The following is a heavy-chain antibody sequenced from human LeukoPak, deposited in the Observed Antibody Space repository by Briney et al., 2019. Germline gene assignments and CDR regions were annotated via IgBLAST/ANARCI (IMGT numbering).Heavy chain of an antibody. V-gene: IGHV3-7*03. D-gene: IGHD1-26*01. CDR2: IKPEGSAK. CDR1: GLTFSTSW. J-gene: IGHJ4*02. CDR3: ARDFAYRRLDY. Sequence: GRSLRLSWAASGLTFSTSWMRCVSQAPGRGLEWVASIKPEGSAKYYVDSVKCRFTISRDNTKNSLYLQMNSLRAEDTAVYYCARDFAYRRLDYWGQGTLVTVSS.